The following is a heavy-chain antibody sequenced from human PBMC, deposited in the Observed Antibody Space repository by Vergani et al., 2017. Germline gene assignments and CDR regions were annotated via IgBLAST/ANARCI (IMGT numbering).Heavy chain of an antibody. Sequence: EVQLVESGGGLVQPGRSLRLSCAASGFTFSSYAMSWVRQAPGKGLEWVSAISGSGGSTYYADSVKGRFTISRDNSKNTLYLQMNSLRAEDTAVYYCAKGGYYDSSGYYEFDYWGQGTLVTVSS. V-gene: IGHV3-23*04. D-gene: IGHD3-22*01. CDR1: GFTFSSYA. CDR3: AKGGYYDSSGYYEFDY. J-gene: IGHJ4*02. CDR2: ISGSGGST.